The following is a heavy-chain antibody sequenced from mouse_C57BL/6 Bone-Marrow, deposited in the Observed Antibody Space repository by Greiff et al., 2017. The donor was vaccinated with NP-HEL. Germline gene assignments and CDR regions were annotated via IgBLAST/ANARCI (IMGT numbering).Heavy chain of an antibody. J-gene: IGHJ4*01. D-gene: IGHD3-2*02. CDR3: TREGQLRPPSAMDY. V-gene: IGHV1-15*01. CDR1: GYKFTDYE. Sequence: VKLMESGAELVRPGASVTLSCKASGYKFTDYEMHWVKQTPVHGLEWIGAIDPEAGGTAYNPKFKGKAIMTADKSSSTAYMELRSLTSEDSAVYYCTREGQLRPPSAMDYWGQGTSVTVSS. CDR2: IDPEAGGT.